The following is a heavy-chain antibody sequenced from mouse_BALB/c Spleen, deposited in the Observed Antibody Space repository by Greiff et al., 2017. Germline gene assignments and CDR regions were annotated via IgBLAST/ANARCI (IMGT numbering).Heavy chain of an antibody. CDR3: ARETARATGFAC. CDR2: ISYDGSN. J-gene: IGHJ3*01. Sequence: EVHLVESGPGLVKPSQSLSLTCSVTGYSITSGYYWNWIRQFPGNKLEWMGYISYDGSNNYNPSLKNRISITRDTSKNQFFLKLNSVTTEDTATYYCARETARATGFACWGQGTLVTVSA. V-gene: IGHV3-6*02. D-gene: IGHD3-2*01. CDR1: GYSITSGYY.